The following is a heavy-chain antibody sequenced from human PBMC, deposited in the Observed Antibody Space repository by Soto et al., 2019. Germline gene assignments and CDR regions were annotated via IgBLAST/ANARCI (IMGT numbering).Heavy chain of an antibody. CDR3: ARSTVTSD. V-gene: IGHV3-48*03. CDR2: ISDSGSTM. D-gene: IGHD4-17*01. J-gene: IGHJ4*02. CDR1: GFSFRSFE. Sequence: EVILVESGGGLARPGGSLRLSCATSGFSFRSFEMIWVRQAPGKGLEWISYISDSGSTMYYADSVKGRFTISIDNAKNSLYLQMSSLRVEDTALYYCARSTVTSDWGQGTQVTVSS.